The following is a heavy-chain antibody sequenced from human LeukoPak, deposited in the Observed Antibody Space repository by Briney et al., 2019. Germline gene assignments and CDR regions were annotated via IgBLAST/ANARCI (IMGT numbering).Heavy chain of an antibody. D-gene: IGHD5-24*01. CDR1: GFTFGSYW. V-gene: IGHV3-74*01. CDR3: ARLRDGYNSEIDY. J-gene: IGHJ4*02. Sequence: PGGSLRLSCAASGFTFGSYWMHWVRQAPGKGLVWVSRINSDGSSTSYADSVKGRFTISRDNAKNTLYLQMNSLRAEDTAVYYCARLRDGYNSEIDYWGQGTLVTVSS. CDR2: INSDGSST.